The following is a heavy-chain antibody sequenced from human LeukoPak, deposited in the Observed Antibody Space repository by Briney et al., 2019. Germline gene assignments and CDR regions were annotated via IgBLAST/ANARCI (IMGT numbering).Heavy chain of an antibody. CDR3: ARLAVVDYYYYYYMDV. Sequence: PSETLSLTCTVSGGSISSYYWSWIRQPPGKGLEWIGYIYYSGSTNYNPSLKSRVTISVDTSKNQFPLKLSSVTAADTAVYYCARLAVVDYYYYYYMDVWGKGTTVTVSS. V-gene: IGHV4-59*01. CDR1: GGSISSYY. J-gene: IGHJ6*03. D-gene: IGHD5-18*01. CDR2: IYYSGST.